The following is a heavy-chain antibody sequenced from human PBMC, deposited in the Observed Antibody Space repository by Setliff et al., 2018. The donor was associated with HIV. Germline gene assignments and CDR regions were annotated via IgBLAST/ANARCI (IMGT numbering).Heavy chain of an antibody. CDR2: IYHGGTT. J-gene: IGHJ4*02. CDR3: ARTNRWELLSPYFDA. V-gene: IGHV4-4*02. D-gene: IGHD1-7*01. CDR1: GDSIGSSSW. Sequence: PSETLSLTCAVSGDSIGSSSWWSWVRQAPGKGLEWIGEIYHGGTTKYNPPLKSRVTMSVDRPDNHFSLRLTSVTAADTAVYFCARTNRWELLSPYFDAWGQGTLVTVSS.